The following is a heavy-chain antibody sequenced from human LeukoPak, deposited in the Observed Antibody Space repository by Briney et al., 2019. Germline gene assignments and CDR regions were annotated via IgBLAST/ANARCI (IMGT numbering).Heavy chain of an antibody. J-gene: IGHJ6*03. Sequence: GGSLRLSCAASGFTFGNYVIHWVRQALGKGLEWLAVISYDGTNKYYADSVKGRFTISRDHSQSTVDLQMNTLRGADTAVYYCVRSPTYYNMDVWGKGTTVTVS. CDR3: VRSPTYYNMDV. CDR2: ISYDGTNK. V-gene: IGHV3-30-3*01. CDR1: GFTFGNYV.